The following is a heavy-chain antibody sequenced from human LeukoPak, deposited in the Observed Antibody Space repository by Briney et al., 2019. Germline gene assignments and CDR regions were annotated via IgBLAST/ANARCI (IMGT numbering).Heavy chain of an antibody. CDR2: INHSGSA. J-gene: IGHJ4*02. CDR1: GGSLSGSY. Sequence: SETLSLTCAVYGGSLSGSYWSWIRQPPGKGLECIGEINHSGSANYNPSLKSRVTLSIDKSKNQFSLNLNSVTAADTAVYYCARARRDSGYYKVDYWGQGTLVTVSS. D-gene: IGHD3-3*01. CDR3: ARARRDSGYYKVDY. V-gene: IGHV4-34*01.